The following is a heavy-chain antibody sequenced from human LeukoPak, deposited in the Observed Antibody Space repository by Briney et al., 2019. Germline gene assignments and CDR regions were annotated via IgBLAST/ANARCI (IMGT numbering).Heavy chain of an antibody. V-gene: IGHV3-9*01. CDR1: GFTFDDYA. CDR2: ISWNGGTI. J-gene: IGHJ6*04. CDR3: AELGITMIGGV. D-gene: IGHD3-10*02. Sequence: GGSLRLSCAASGFTFDDYARHWVRQAPGKGLEWVSGISWNGGTIGYADSVKGRFTISRDNAKNSLYLQMNSLRAEDTAVYYCAELGITMIGGVWGKGTTVTISS.